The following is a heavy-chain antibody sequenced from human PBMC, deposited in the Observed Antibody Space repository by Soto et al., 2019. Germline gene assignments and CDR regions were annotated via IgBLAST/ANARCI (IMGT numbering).Heavy chain of an antibody. V-gene: IGHV1-18*01. CDR3: AREYCTRSSCYGPDY. Sequence: ASVKVSCKASGYSFKTYGISWVRQAPGQGLEWMGWISANSDSAKYAQNFKGRITVTTDTSTTTAYMELRSLRSDDTAVYYCAREYCTRSSCYGPDYWGQGTLVTVSS. D-gene: IGHD2-2*01. J-gene: IGHJ4*02. CDR2: ISANSDSA. CDR1: GYSFKTYG.